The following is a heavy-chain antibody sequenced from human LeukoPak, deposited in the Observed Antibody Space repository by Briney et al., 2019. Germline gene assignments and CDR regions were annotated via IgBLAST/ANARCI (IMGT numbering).Heavy chain of an antibody. CDR2: IYHSGST. D-gene: IGHD6-13*01. CDR1: GYSISSGYY. Sequence: SETLSLTCTVSGYSISSGYYWGWIRQPPGKGLEWIGSIYHSGSTYYNPSLKSRVTISVDTSKNQFSLKLSSVTAADTAVYYCARDAFNDVGSSWSYWGQGTLVTVSS. CDR3: ARDAFNDVGSSWSY. V-gene: IGHV4-38-2*02. J-gene: IGHJ4*02.